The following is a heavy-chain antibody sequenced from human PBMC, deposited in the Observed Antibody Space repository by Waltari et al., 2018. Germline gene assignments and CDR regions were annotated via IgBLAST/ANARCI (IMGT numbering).Heavy chain of an antibody. CDR1: GGSISSSNW. Sequence: QVQLQESGPGLVKPSGTLSPTCAVPGGSISSSNWWSWVRQPPGKGLEWIGSIYYSGSTYYNPSLKSRVTISVDTSKNQFSLKLSSVTAADTAVYYCARPFDYWGQGTLVTVSS. J-gene: IGHJ4*02. V-gene: IGHV4-4*02. CDR2: IYYSGST. CDR3: ARPFDY.